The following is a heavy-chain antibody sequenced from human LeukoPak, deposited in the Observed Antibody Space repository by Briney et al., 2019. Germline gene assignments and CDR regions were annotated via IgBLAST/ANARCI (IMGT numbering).Heavy chain of an antibody. Sequence: PGGSLRLSCAASGFTFSTYVMSWVRQAPGKGLEWFSTISGSGSSTYYADSVKGRFAISRDNVKNMVYLQMSSLTVEDTAVYYCARYCNGDTCDGALDLWGQGTLVTVSS. V-gene: IGHV3-23*01. CDR2: ISGSGSST. D-gene: IGHD2-15*01. CDR3: ARYCNGDTCDGALDL. CDR1: GFTFSTYV. J-gene: IGHJ3*01.